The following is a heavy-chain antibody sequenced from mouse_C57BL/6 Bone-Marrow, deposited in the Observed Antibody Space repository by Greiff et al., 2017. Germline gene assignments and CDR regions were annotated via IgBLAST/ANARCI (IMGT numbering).Heavy chain of an antibody. V-gene: IGHV7-1*01. CDR3: ARDAIYYYGDGAMDY. CDR2: SRNKANDYTT. CDR1: GFTFSDFY. J-gene: IGHJ4*01. Sequence: EVQRVESGGGLVQSGRSLRLSCATSGFTFSDFYMEWVRQAPGKGLEWIAASRNKANDYTTEYSASVKGRFIVSRDTSQSILYLQMNALRAEDTAIYYCARDAIYYYGDGAMDYWGQGTSVTVSS. D-gene: IGHD1-1*01.